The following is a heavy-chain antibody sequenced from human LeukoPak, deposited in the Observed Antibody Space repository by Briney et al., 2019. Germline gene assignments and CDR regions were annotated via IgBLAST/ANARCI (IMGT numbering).Heavy chain of an antibody. V-gene: IGHV3-21*01. CDR1: EFIFSSFG. Sequence: GGSLRLSCAGSEFIFSSFGMNWVRQAPGKGLEWVSSINSGSDHIYYSDSVKGRITISRDNAKKSLYLQMNSLRAEDTAVYYCARGGGSYPYYFDYWGQGTPVTVSS. D-gene: IGHD5-12*01. J-gene: IGHJ4*02. CDR3: ARGGGSYPYYFDY. CDR2: INSGSDHI.